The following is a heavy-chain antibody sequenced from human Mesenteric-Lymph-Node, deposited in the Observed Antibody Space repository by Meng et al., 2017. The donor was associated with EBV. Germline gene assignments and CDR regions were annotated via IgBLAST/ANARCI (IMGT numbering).Heavy chain of an antibody. D-gene: IGHD2-2*01. J-gene: IGHJ5*01. V-gene: IGHV1-69*01. CDR3: ANHSTRWYVLDS. Sequence: VQRDQAGAEGKKPGSSVKDSCKTSGDTFRNYGISWVRQAPGQGLEWMGGIIPILGTTNYAQKFRDRVTVTADESTTTAYMELTSLRFDDTAVYYCANHSTRWYVLDSWGQGTLVTVSS. CDR1: GDTFRNYG. CDR2: IIPILGTT.